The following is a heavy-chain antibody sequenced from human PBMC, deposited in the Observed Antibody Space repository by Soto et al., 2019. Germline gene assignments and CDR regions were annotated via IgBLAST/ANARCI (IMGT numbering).Heavy chain of an antibody. CDR2: IDPGNSYP. V-gene: IGHV5-10-1*01. J-gene: IGHJ4*02. CDR3: ARHTGLGRMPFDY. Sequence: GESLESSCEGSGYTFTTYWITWVRQTPGKGLEWMGRIDPGNSYPSYNPSFQGHVTLSADMSISTAYLQWSGLKASDTAMYYCARHTGLGRMPFDYWGKGTRGTVSS. CDR1: GYTFTTYW. D-gene: IGHD2-2*01.